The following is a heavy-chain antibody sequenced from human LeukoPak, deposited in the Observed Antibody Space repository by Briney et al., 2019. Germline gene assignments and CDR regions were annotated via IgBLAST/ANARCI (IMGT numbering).Heavy chain of an antibody. CDR3: ASTKSLVDAFDI. D-gene: IGHD6-19*01. CDR1: GFTFSSYW. J-gene: IGHJ3*02. V-gene: IGHV3-74*01. CDR2: INSDGSST. Sequence: GGSLRLSCAASGFTFSSYWMHWVRQAPGKGLVWVSRINSDGSSTSYADSVKGRFTISRDNAKNTLYLQMNSLRAEDTAVYYCASTKSLVDAFDIWGQGTMVTASS.